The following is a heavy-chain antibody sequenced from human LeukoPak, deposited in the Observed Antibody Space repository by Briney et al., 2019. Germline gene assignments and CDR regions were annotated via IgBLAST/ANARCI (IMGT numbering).Heavy chain of an antibody. D-gene: IGHD2-2*01. CDR2: TYYKSKWSN. Sequence: SQTLSLTCAISGDSVSSNSAVWNWIRQSPSRGLEWLGRTYYKSKWSNNYAVSVKSRITINPDTSENQFSLQLNSVTPEDAAVYYCARGDQAFDYWGQGTLVTVSS. J-gene: IGHJ4*02. CDR3: ARGDQAFDY. V-gene: IGHV6-1*01. CDR1: GDSVSSNSAV.